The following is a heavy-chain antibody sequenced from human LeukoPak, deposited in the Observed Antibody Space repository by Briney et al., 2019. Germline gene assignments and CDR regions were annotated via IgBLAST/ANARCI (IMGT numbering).Heavy chain of an antibody. CDR1: GFTFSDYY. Sequence: GGSLRLSCAASGFTFSDYYMSWIRQAPGKGLEWVSYISSSSSYTNYADSVKGRFTISRDNAKNSLYLQMNSLRAEDTAVYYCARDFVSSGWYYSLSYYYYGMDVWGQGTTVTVSS. D-gene: IGHD6-13*01. CDR3: ARDFVSSGWYYSLSYYYYGMDV. CDR2: ISSSSSYT. J-gene: IGHJ6*02. V-gene: IGHV3-11*06.